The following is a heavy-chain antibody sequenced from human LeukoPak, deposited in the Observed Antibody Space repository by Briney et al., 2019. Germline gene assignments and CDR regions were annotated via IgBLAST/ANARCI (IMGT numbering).Heavy chain of an antibody. D-gene: IGHD6-19*01. J-gene: IGHJ4*02. Sequence: PSETLSLTCTVSGGSISGSSYYWGWIRQPPGKGLEWIGSIYYSGSTYYNPSLKSRVTISVDTSENQFSLKLSSVTAADTAVYYCAAQWLPFDYWGQGTLVTVSS. CDR3: AAQWLPFDY. CDR1: GGSISGSSYY. CDR2: IYYSGST. V-gene: IGHV4-39*01.